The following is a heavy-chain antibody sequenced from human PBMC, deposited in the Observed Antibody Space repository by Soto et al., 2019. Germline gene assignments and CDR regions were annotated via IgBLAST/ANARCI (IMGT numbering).Heavy chain of an antibody. Sequence: SETLSLTCTVSGGSISSSSYYWGWIRQPPGKGLQWIGSIYYSGSTYYNPSLKSRVTISVDKSKNQFSLKLSSVTAADTAVYYCASPYFYEPSGYFRPADTFDIWGPGTMVTVSS. V-gene: IGHV4-39*01. J-gene: IGHJ3*02. D-gene: IGHD3-22*01. CDR1: GGSISSSSYY. CDR3: ASPYFYEPSGYFRPADTFDI. CDR2: IYYSGST.